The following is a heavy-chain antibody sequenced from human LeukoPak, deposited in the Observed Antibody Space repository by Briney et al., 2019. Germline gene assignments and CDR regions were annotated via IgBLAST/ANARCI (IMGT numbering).Heavy chain of an antibody. Sequence: GGSLRLYCAASGFTFSSYSMNWVRQAPGKGLEWVSYISSSSSTIYYADSVKGRFTISRDNAKNSLYLQMNSLRAEDTAVYYCARVASVLLWFGESPRSHYFDYWGQGTLVTVSS. CDR2: ISSSSSTI. CDR3: ARVASVLLWFGESPRSHYFDY. J-gene: IGHJ4*02. D-gene: IGHD3-10*01. V-gene: IGHV3-48*01. CDR1: GFTFSSYS.